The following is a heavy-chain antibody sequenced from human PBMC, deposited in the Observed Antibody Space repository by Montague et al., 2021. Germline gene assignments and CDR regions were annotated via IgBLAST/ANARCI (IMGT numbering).Heavy chain of an antibody. CDR2: IYDGGTT. Sequence: SETLSLTCTVTGGSISEFYWSWIRQSPEKGLEWIGYIYDGGTTNYNPSLKSRVTISADTSMNQFSLNLRSVTAADTAVYFCARRLGFRAPFDYWGQGTLVTVSS. J-gene: IGHJ4*02. CDR3: ARRLGFRAPFDY. CDR1: GGSISEFY. D-gene: IGHD3-10*01. V-gene: IGHV4-59*08.